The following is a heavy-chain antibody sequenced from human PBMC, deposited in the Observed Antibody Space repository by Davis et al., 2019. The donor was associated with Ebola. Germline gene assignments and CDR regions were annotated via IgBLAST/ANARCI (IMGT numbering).Heavy chain of an antibody. V-gene: IGHV4-39*01. D-gene: IGHD3-3*01. CDR1: GGSISSSSYY. J-gene: IGHJ6*02. Sequence: SETLSLTCTVSGGSISSSSYYWGWIRQPPGKGLEWIGSIYYSGSTYYNPSLKSRVTISVDTSKNQFSLKLSSVTAAETAVYYCASPYYEFWSGGYYYYGMDVWGQGTTVTVSS. CDR3: ASPYYEFWSGGYYYYGMDV. CDR2: IYYSGST.